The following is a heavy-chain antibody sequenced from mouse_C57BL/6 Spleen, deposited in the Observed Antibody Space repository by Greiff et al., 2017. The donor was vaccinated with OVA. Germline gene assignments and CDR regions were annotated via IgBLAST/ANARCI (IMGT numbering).Heavy chain of an antibody. V-gene: IGHV1-55*01. CDR1: GYTFTSYW. D-gene: IGHD2-5*01. CDR3: ARRRNYSNFYYYAMDY. CDR2: IYPGSGST. J-gene: IGHJ4*01. Sequence: QVQLQQPGAELVKPGASVKMSCKASGYTFTSYWITWVKQRPGQGLEWIGDIYPGSGSTNYNEKFKSKATLTVDTSSSTAYMQLSSLTSEDSAVYYGARRRNYSNFYYYAMDYWGQGTSVTVSS.